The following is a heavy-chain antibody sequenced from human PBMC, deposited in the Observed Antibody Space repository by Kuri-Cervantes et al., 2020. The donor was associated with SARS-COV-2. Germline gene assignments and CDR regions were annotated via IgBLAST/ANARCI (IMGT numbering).Heavy chain of an antibody. D-gene: IGHD4-17*01. J-gene: IGHJ4*02. CDR2: ISSSSSYI. V-gene: IGHV3-21*01. Sequence: GESLKISCTVSGGSVSSGGYYWSWVRQAPGKGLEWVSSISSSSSYIYYADSVKGRFTISRDNAKNSLYLQMNSLRAEDTAVYYCARDHGDYYFDYWGQGTLVTVSS. CDR3: ARDHGDYYFDY. CDR1: GGSVSSGGYY.